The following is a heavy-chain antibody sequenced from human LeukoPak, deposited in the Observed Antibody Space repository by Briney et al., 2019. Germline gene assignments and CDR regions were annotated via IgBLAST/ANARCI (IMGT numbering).Heavy chain of an antibody. CDR2: IYYSGST. V-gene: IGHV4-39*07. Sequence: SETLSLTCTVSGGSISSSSYYWGWLRQPPGKGLEWIGSIYYSGSTYYNPSLKSRVTVSVDTSKNQFSLKLSSVTAADTAVYYCARKGVNTMVRGALDYWGQGTLVTVSS. CDR3: ARKGVNTMVRGALDY. D-gene: IGHD3-10*01. CDR1: GGSISSSSYY. J-gene: IGHJ4*02.